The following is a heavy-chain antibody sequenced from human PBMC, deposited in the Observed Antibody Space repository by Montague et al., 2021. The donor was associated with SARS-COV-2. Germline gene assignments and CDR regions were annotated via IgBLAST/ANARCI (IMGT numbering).Heavy chain of an antibody. CDR1: GGSISRYY. V-gene: IGHV4-59*01. CDR3: ARSRENYNILTGYPYYFDY. Sequence: SETLSLTCTVSGGSISRYYWNWIRQPPVKGLEWIAYIYYSGSTNYKPSLKSRVTISVDTSKNQFSLKLSSVTAADTAVYYCARSRENYNILTGYPYYFDYWGQGTLVTVSS. CDR2: IYYSGST. D-gene: IGHD3-9*01. J-gene: IGHJ4*02.